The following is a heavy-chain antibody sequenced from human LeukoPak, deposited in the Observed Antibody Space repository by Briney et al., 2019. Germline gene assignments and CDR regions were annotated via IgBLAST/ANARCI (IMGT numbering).Heavy chain of an antibody. CDR1: GGSISSSSYY. CDR3: ARVCDEYSSSWYRWFDP. V-gene: IGHV4-39*01. CDR2: IYYSGST. J-gene: IGHJ5*02. D-gene: IGHD6-13*01. Sequence: SETLSLTCTVSGGSISSSSYYWGWIRQPPGKGLEWIGSIYYSGSTYYNPSLKSRVTISVDTSENQFSLKLSSVTAADTAVYYCARVCDEYSSSWYRWFDPWGQGTLVTVSS.